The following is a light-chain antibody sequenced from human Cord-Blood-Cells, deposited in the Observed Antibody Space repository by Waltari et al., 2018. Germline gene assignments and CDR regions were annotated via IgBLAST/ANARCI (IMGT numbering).Light chain of an antibody. J-gene: IGLJ2*01. CDR3: QAWDSSTGV. Sequence: SYELTQPPSVSVSPGQTVSITCSGDKLGANYACWYQKKPGQSPVLVIYQDSKRPSGIPERFSGSNSGNTATLTISGTQAMDEADYYCQAWDSSTGVFGGGTKLTVL. CDR2: QDS. V-gene: IGLV3-1*01. CDR1: KLGANY.